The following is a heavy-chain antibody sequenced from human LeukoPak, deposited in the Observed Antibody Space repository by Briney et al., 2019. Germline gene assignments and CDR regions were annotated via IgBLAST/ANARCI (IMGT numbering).Heavy chain of an antibody. J-gene: IGHJ3*02. CDR2: ISSSSSYI. Sequence: GGSLRLSCAASGFTFSSYSMNWVRQAPGKGLEWVSSISSSSSYIYYADSVKGRFTISRDNAKNSLYLQMNSLRAEGTAVYYCARVHGGSYWDAFDIWGQGTMVTVSS. V-gene: IGHV3-21*01. CDR3: ARVHGGSYWDAFDI. CDR1: GFTFSSYS. D-gene: IGHD1-26*01.